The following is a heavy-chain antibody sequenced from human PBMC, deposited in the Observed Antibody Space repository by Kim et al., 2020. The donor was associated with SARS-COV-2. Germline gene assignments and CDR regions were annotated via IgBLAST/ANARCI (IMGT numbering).Heavy chain of an antibody. D-gene: IGHD3-10*01. Sequence: GGSLRLSCAASGFTFSSYAMHWVRQAPGKGLEWVAVISYDGSNKYYADSVKGRFTISRDNSKNTLYLQMNSLRAEDTAVYYCARGLRYGSGVDWFDPWG. CDR3: ARGLRYGSGVDWFDP. J-gene: IGHJ5*02. CDR1: GFTFSSYA. CDR2: ISYDGSNK. V-gene: IGHV3-30*04.